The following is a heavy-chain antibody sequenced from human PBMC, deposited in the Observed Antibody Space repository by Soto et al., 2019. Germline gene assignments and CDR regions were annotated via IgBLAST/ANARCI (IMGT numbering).Heavy chain of an antibody. CDR1: GGTFSSYA. V-gene: IGHV1-69*06. D-gene: IGHD6-19*01. CDR2: IIPIFGTA. CDR3: ARVYSSGRRLYFDY. J-gene: IGHJ4*02. Sequence: SVKVSCKASGGTFSSYAISWVRQAPGQGLEWMGGIIPIFGTANYAQKFQGRVTITADKSTGTAYMELSSLRSEDTAVYYCARVYSSGRRLYFDYWGQGTLVTVSS.